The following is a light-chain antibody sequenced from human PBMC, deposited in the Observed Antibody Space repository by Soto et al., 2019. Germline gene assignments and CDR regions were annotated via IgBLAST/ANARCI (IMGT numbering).Light chain of an antibody. CDR3: LQDYNYPWT. V-gene: IGKV4-1*01. CDR2: WAS. Sequence: DIVMTQTPDSLAVSLGERATINCKSSQSVLYNSNNDSYLTWYQQKPGQSPRVLIYWASTRESGVPDRFSGSGSGTDFTLTISSLQPEDFATYYCLQDYNYPWTFGQGTKVDIK. CDR1: QSVLYNSNNDSY. J-gene: IGKJ1*01.